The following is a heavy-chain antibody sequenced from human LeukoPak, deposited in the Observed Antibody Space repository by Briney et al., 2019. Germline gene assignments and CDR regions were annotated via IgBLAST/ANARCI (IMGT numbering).Heavy chain of an antibody. CDR1: GFTFSSYA. CDR3: ARNPTDYGSGSYYYY. Sequence: PGGSLRLSCAASGFTFSSYAMSWVRQPPGKGLEWIGNIYYSGSTYYTPSLKSRVTISVDTSKNQFSLRLSSVTAADTAVYYCARNPTDYGSGSYYYYWGQGTRVTVSS. J-gene: IGHJ4*02. CDR2: IYYSGST. V-gene: IGHV4-59*04. D-gene: IGHD3-10*01.